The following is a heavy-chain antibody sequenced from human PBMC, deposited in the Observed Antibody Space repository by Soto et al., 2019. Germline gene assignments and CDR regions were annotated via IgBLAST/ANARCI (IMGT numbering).Heavy chain of an antibody. CDR1: GFTFSSYS. CDR2: ISSSSSTI. J-gene: IGHJ4*02. D-gene: IGHD3-22*01. Sequence: GGSLRLSCAASGFTFSSYSMNWVRQAPGKGLEWVSYISSSSSTIYYADSVKGRFTISRDNAKNSLYLQMNSLRDEDTAVYYCARVYYDSSGYSNFDYWGQGTLVTVSS. CDR3: ARVYYDSSGYSNFDY. V-gene: IGHV3-48*02.